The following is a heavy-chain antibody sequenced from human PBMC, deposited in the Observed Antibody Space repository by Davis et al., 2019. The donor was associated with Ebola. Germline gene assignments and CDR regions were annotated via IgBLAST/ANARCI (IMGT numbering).Heavy chain of an antibody. V-gene: IGHV3-23*01. CDR3: AKGGSGWPSDYSYGLGV. CDR1: GFTFSNYA. Sequence: GGSLRLSCAASGFTFSNYAMTWARQAPGKGLEWVSAVTSSGGGPYYADSVKGRFTISRDNSKNTLYLQMNSLSGDDTAVYYCAKGGSGWPSDYSYGLGVWGKGTTVTVAS. J-gene: IGHJ6*04. CDR2: VTSSGGGP. D-gene: IGHD6-19*01.